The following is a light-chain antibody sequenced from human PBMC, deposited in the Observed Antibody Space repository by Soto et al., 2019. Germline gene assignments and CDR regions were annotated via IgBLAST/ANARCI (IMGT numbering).Light chain of an antibody. Sequence: QSGLTQPTSLSAAPGQKVTIACSGSSSNIGGNSVSWYQQLPGTAPKLLIYDDNKRPSGIPDRFSGSKYGTSATLGITGFQTGDEADYYCGSWDSSLSAYVFGTGTKVTVL. J-gene: IGLJ1*01. CDR3: GSWDSSLSAYV. CDR2: DDN. CDR1: SSNIGGNS. V-gene: IGLV1-51*01.